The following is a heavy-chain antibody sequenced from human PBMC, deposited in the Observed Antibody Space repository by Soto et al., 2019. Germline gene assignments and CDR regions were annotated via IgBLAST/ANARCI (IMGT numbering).Heavy chain of an antibody. V-gene: IGHV3-33*01. J-gene: IGHJ6*02. CDR3: ARNGGAAGYYYYGMDV. CDR2: IWYDGSNK. Sequence: QVQLVESGGGVVQPGRSLRLSCAASGFTFSSYGMHWVRQAPGKGLEWVAVIWYDGSNKYYADSVKGRFTISRDNSKNTLYLQMNSLRAEDTAVYYCARNGGAAGYYYYGMDVWGQGTTVTVSS. D-gene: IGHD2-15*01. CDR1: GFTFSSYG.